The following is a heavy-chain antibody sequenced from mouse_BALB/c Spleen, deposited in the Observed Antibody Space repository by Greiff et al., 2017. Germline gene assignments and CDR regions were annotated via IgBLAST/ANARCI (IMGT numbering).Heavy chain of an antibody. CDR2: ISSGSSTI. J-gene: IGHJ2*01. D-gene: IGHD4-1*01. CDR1: GFTFSSFG. CDR3: ARNWAYFDY. V-gene: IGHV5-17*02. Sequence: EVQLVESGGGLVQPGGSRKLSCAASGFTFSSFGMHWVRQAPEKGLEWVAYISSGSSTIYYADTVKGRFTISRDNPKNTLFLQMTSLRSEDTAMYYCARNWAYFDYWGQGTTLTVSS.